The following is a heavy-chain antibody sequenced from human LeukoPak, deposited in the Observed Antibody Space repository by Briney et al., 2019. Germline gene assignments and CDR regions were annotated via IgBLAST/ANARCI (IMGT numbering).Heavy chain of an antibody. CDR2: INPNSGAT. J-gene: IGHJ6*03. Sequence: ASVKVSCKASGYTFTNYFIHWVRRAPGQGLEWMGWINPNSGATNYAQRFQGRVTMTRDTSIRTVYMDLRSLRSDDTAVYYCVKTTGFGHNYYFYYMDVWGKGTTVTVSS. V-gene: IGHV1-2*02. D-gene: IGHD3-10*01. CDR3: VKTTGFGHNYYFYYMDV. CDR1: GYTFTNYF.